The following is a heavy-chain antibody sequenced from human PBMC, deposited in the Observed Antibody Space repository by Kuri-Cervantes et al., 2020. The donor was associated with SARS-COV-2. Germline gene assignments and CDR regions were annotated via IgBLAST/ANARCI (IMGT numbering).Heavy chain of an antibody. Sequence: GESLKISCAASGFSLSRYTMNWVRQAPGKALEWVSSISGSGSYIYYADSMKGRFTISRDNSKNTLYLQMNSLRAEDTAVYYCPNEWDDAFDIWGQGTMVTVSS. J-gene: IGHJ3*02. D-gene: IGHD1-26*01. CDR3: PNEWDDAFDI. CDR1: GFSLSRYT. CDR2: ISGSGSYI. V-gene: IGHV3-21*01.